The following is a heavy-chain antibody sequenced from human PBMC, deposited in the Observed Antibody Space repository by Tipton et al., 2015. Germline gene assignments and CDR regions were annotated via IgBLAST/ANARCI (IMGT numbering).Heavy chain of an antibody. CDR1: GFTFSSYA. J-gene: IGHJ4*02. CDR2: INPDGSGK. D-gene: IGHD5-12*01. V-gene: IGHV3-7*01. Sequence: SLRLSCAASGFTFSSYAMSWVRQAPGKGLEWVANINPDGSGKYYVDSVKGRFTFSRDNADNSLYLQMNSLRADDTAVYYCARSGGYGWDSWGQGTLVTVSS. CDR3: ARSGGYGWDS.